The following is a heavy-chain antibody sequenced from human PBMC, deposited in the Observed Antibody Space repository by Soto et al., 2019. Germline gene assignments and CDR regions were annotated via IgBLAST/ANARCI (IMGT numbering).Heavy chain of an antibody. CDR2: ISAYNGNT. D-gene: IGHD2-2*01. J-gene: IGHJ5*02. CDR1: GYTFTSYG. Sequence: QVQLVQSGAEVKKPGASVKVSCKASGYTFTSYGISWVRQAPGQGLEWMGWISAYNGNTNYAQKLQGRVTMTTDTSTSTAYMELRSLRSDDTAVYYCVRDAEYCSSTSCYARWFDPWGQGTLVTVSS. CDR3: VRDAEYCSSTSCYARWFDP. V-gene: IGHV1-18*01.